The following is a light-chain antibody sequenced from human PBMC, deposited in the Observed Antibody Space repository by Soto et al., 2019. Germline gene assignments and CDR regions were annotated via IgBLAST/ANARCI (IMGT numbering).Light chain of an antibody. V-gene: IGKV3-20*01. CDR3: QQYGSSQT. Sequence: EIVLTQSPXTLSLSPGERATLSCRASQSVSSSYLAWYQQKPGQAPRLLIYGASSRATGIPDRFSGSGSGTDFTLTISRLEPEDFAVYYCQQYGSSQTFGQGTKVEIK. CDR2: GAS. J-gene: IGKJ1*01. CDR1: QSVSSSY.